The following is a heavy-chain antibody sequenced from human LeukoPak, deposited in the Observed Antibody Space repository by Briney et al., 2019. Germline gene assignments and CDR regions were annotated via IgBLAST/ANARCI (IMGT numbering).Heavy chain of an antibody. CDR1: GGSISSSNYS. CDR2: IYYSGST. Sequence: SETLSLTCTVSGGSISSSNYSWGWIRQPPGKGLEWIGNIYYSGSTYYTPSLKSRVTISVDTSKNQFSLKLSSVTAADTAVYYCASLILFSVGQIDYWGQGTLVTASS. J-gene: IGHJ4*02. V-gene: IGHV4-39*01. D-gene: IGHD2-15*01. CDR3: ASLILFSVGQIDY.